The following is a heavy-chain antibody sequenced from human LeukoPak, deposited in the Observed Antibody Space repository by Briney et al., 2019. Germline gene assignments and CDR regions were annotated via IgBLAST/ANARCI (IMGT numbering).Heavy chain of an antibody. J-gene: IGHJ6*02. Sequence: ASVKVSCKASGGTFSSYAISWVRQATGQGLEWMGWMNPNSGNTGYAQKFQGRVTMTRNTSISTAYMELSSLRSEDTAVYYCARAAGVGMDVWGQGTTVTVSS. CDR2: MNPNSGNT. D-gene: IGHD3-10*01. CDR3: ARAAGVGMDV. V-gene: IGHV1-8*02. CDR1: GGTFSSYA.